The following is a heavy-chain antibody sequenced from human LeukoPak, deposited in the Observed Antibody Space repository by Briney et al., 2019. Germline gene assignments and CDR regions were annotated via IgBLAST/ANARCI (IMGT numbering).Heavy chain of an antibody. CDR1: GGSISSSSYY. CDR3: ARSGTEAYFDY. D-gene: IGHD3/OR15-3a*01. V-gene: IGHV4-39*01. Sequence: PSETLSLTCTVSGGSISSSSYYWGWIRQPPGKGLEWIGSIYYSGSTYYNPSLKSRVTISVDTSKNQFSLKLSSVTAADTAVYYCARSGTEAYFDYWSQETLVTVSS. J-gene: IGHJ4*02. CDR2: IYYSGST.